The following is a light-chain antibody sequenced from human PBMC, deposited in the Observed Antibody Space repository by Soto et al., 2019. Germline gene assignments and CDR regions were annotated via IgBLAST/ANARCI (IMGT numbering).Light chain of an antibody. J-gene: IGKJ2*01. Sequence: DIQMTQSPSSLSASVGDRVSITCRASQTIITYLNWYQQKPGKAPKILISAASNLQSGVPSRFSGSGSETEFPFTISRVQPEDFASYYCQQSYRPPRTFGQGTKLEIK. CDR3: QQSYRPPRT. CDR2: AAS. V-gene: IGKV1-39*01. CDR1: QTIITY.